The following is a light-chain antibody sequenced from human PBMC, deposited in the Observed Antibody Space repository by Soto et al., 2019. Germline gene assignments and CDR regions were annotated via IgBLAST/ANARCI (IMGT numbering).Light chain of an antibody. Sequence: QSVLTQPPSASGTPGQRVTISCSGSSSNIGSNTVNWYQQLPGTAPKLLIYSNNQRPSGVPDRFSGSKSGTSASLAISGLQSEDEADYYCAAWDDSLNGRLNWVFGGGTKVTVL. CDR1: SSNIGSNT. CDR2: SNN. J-gene: IGLJ3*02. CDR3: AAWDDSLNGRLNWV. V-gene: IGLV1-44*01.